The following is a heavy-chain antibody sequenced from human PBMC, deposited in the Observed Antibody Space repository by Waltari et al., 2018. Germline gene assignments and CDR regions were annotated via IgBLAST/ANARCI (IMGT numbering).Heavy chain of an antibody. CDR3: ARVPYYYGSGSYRAFDI. CDR1: GGSFSGYY. CDR2: INHSGST. D-gene: IGHD3-10*01. Sequence: QVQLQQWGAGLLKPSETLSLTCAVYGGSFSGYYWSWIRQPPGKGLEWIGEINHSGSTNYNPSLKSRVTISVDTSKNQFSLKLSSVTAADTAVYYCARVPYYYGSGSYRAFDIRGQGTMVIVSS. V-gene: IGHV4-34*01. J-gene: IGHJ3*02.